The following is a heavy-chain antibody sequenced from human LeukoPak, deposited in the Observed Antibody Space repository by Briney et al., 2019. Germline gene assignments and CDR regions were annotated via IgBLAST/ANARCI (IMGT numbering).Heavy chain of an antibody. V-gene: IGHV1-8*01. CDR2: MSPNSGNT. J-gene: IGHJ6*02. CDR3: ARAKAVAGDDYGMDV. CDR1: GYTFTSYD. D-gene: IGHD6-19*01. Sequence: ASVKVSCKASGYTFTSYDINWVRQATGQGLEWMGWMSPNSGNTGYAQKFHGRVTMTRNTSISTAYMELSSLRSEDTAVYYCARAKAVAGDDYGMDVWGQGTTVTVSS.